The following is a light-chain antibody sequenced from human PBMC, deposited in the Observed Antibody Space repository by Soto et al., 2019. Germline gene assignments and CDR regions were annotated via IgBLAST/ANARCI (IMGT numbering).Light chain of an antibody. CDR2: GAS. CDR1: QGISNY. J-gene: IGKJ3*01. CDR3: QKYNSAPLIT. Sequence: IQMTQSPSSRSASVGDRVTITCRASQGISNYLAWYQQKPGKVPKLLIYGASTLQSGVPSRFSGSGSGTDFTLTISSLQPVDVATYYCQKYNSAPLITFGPGTKVDIK. V-gene: IGKV1-27*01.